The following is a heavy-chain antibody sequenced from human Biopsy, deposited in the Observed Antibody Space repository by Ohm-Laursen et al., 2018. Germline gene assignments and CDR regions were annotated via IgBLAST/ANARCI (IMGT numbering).Heavy chain of an antibody. CDR1: GFIFKSYG. Sequence: SLRLSCAALGFIFKSYGMHWVRQAPGKGLEWVALIWYDGSDQYYADSVKGRFTISRDNSKNTVYLQMNSLRAEDTAVYYCARDRREHYQFDHWGQGTRATVSS. CDR3: ARDRREHYQFDH. J-gene: IGHJ4*02. D-gene: IGHD1-26*01. CDR2: IWYDGSDQ. V-gene: IGHV3-33*01.